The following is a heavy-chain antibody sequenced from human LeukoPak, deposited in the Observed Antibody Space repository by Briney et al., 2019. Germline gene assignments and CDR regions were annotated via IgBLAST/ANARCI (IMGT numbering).Heavy chain of an antibody. J-gene: IGHJ5*02. CDR1: GYTFTSYD. CDR3: ARGRGSIYCSSTSCRSDPYNWFDP. CDR2: MNPNSGNT. Sequence: GASVKVSCKASGYTFTSYDINWVRQATGQGLEWMGWMNPNSGNTGYAQKFQGRVTMTRNTSISTAYMELSSLRSEDTAVYYCARGRGSIYCSSTSCRSDPYNWFDPWGQGTLVTVSS. D-gene: IGHD2-2*01. V-gene: IGHV1-8*01.